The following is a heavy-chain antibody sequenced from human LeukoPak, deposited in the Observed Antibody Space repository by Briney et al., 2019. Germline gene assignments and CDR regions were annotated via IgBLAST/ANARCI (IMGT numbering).Heavy chain of an antibody. Sequence: VGSLRLSCAASGFTFSSYSMNWVRPAPGKGLEWVSSISSSSSYIYYADSVRGRFTISRDNARNPLYLQMNSLRAEDTAVYYCARSGRRNDYWGQGTLVTVSS. CDR3: ARSGRRNDY. V-gene: IGHV3-21*01. J-gene: IGHJ4*02. D-gene: IGHD1-14*01. CDR1: GFTFSSYS. CDR2: ISSSSSYI.